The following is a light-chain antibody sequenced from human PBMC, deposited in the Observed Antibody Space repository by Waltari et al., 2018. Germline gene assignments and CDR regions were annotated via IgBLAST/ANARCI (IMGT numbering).Light chain of an antibody. CDR1: SSDFGSYNL. V-gene: IGLV2-23*02. CDR2: EVT. J-gene: IGLJ2*01. CDR3: CSYAGSGTLDVV. Sequence: QSALTQPASVSGSPGQSITISCTGASSDFGSYNLVSCYQQHPGKAPKVLIYEVTKLPSGVSDRFSGSRSGNTASLTISGLQPEDEADYYCCSYAGSGTLDVVFGGGTKLTVL.